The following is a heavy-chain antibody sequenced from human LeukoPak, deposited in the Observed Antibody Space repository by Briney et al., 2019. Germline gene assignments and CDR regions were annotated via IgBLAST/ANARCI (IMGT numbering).Heavy chain of an antibody. CDR2: IYFSGST. D-gene: IGHD3-10*01. CDR1: GGSISSGDYY. J-gene: IGHJ4*02. V-gene: IGHV4-30-4*01. CDR3: GRVGYSYGSGSYLFDY. Sequence: SETLSLTCTVSGGSISSGDYYWSWIRQPPGKGLEWIGYIYFSGSTYSNPSLKSRVTISVDTSKNQFSLKLSSVTAAATAVYYCGRVGYSYGSGSYLFDYWGQGTLVTVSS.